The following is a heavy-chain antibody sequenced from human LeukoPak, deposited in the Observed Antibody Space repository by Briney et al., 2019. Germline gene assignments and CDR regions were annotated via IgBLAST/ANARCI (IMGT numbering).Heavy chain of an antibody. V-gene: IGHV1-2*02. J-gene: IGHJ4*02. CDR2: INSNSGGT. D-gene: IGHD3-9*01. CDR1: GYTFTSYY. CDR3: ARSPHILTGENFDY. Sequence: ASVKVSCKASGYTFTSYYIHWVRQAPGQGLEWMGWINSNSGGTNYAQKFQGRVTMTRDTSISTAYMELSRLRSDDTAVYYCARSPHILTGENFDYWGQGTLVTVSS.